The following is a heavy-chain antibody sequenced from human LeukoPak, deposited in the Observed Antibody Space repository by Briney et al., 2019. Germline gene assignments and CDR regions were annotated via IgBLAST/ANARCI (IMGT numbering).Heavy chain of an antibody. CDR2: FDPEDGET. CDR1: GYTLTELS. V-gene: IGHV1-24*01. J-gene: IGHJ4*02. CDR3: ATASSFNYDFWSHFDY. D-gene: IGHD3-3*01. Sequence: ASVKVSCKVSGYTLTELSMHWVRQAPGKGLEWMVGFDPEDGETIYAQKFQGRVTMTEDTSTDTAYMELSSLRSEDTAVYYCATASSFNYDFWSHFDYWGQGTLVTVSS.